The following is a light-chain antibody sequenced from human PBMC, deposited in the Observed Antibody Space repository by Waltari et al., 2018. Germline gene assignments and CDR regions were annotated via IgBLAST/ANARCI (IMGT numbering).Light chain of an antibody. Sequence: EIVLTQSSDTLSLSPGERATLSCRASHSVRSNYLAWYQQKPGQAPRLLINGASSRATGVPDRFSASGSGTDFTLTISRLEPEDFAVYYCQQYGDSPLTFGGGTKVEIK. CDR1: HSVRSNY. V-gene: IGKV3-20*01. CDR2: GAS. J-gene: IGKJ4*01. CDR3: QQYGDSPLT.